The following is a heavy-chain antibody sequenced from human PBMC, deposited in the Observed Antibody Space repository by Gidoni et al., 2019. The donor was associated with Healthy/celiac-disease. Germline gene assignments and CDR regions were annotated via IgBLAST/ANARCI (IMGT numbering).Heavy chain of an antibody. CDR1: GGSISSGSSY. Sequence: QVQLQESGPGLVKPSQTLSLTCTVSGGSISSGSSYWSWIRQPAGKGLEWIGRIYTSGSTNYNPSLKRRVTISVDTSKNQFSLKLSSVTAADTAVYYCARDVIAAAEGGFDPWGQGTLVTVSS. J-gene: IGHJ5*02. CDR3: ARDVIAAAEGGFDP. CDR2: IYTSGST. D-gene: IGHD6-13*01. V-gene: IGHV4-61*02.